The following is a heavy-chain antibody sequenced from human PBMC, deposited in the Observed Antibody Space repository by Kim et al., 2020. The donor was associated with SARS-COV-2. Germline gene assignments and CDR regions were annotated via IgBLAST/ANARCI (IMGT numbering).Heavy chain of an antibody. D-gene: IGHD3-22*01. J-gene: IGHJ4*02. Sequence: PSLKSRYTISVDTSKNQCSLKLSSVTAADTAVYYCARDVGYYYDSSSFDYWGQGTLVTVSS. V-gene: IGHV4-39*07. CDR3: ARDVGYYYDSSSFDY.